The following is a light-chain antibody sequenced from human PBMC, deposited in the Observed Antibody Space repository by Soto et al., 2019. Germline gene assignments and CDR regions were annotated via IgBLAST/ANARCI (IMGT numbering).Light chain of an antibody. Sequence: EIVLTQSPGTLSLSPGERATLSCRASQSVSSSFLAWYQQKPGQAPRLLISGASSRATGIPDRFSGSGSGTDFTLTISRLEPDDFAVYYCHHYGTSWTFGQGTKVDIK. CDR3: HHYGTSWT. J-gene: IGKJ1*01. CDR1: QSVSSSF. V-gene: IGKV3-20*01. CDR2: GAS.